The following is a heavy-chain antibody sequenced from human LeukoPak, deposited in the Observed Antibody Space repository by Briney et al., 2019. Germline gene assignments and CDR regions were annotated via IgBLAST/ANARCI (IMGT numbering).Heavy chain of an antibody. CDR2: ISGSGGST. V-gene: IGHV3-21*01. CDR3: ARDWVAGTRTFDY. CDR1: GFTVSSHY. D-gene: IGHD6-19*01. Sequence: GGSLRLSCAASGFTVSSHYMSWVRQAPGKGLEWVSAISGSGGSTYYADSVKGRFTISRDNAKNSLYLQMNSLRAEDTAVYYCARDWVAGTRTFDYWGQGTLVTVSS. J-gene: IGHJ4*02.